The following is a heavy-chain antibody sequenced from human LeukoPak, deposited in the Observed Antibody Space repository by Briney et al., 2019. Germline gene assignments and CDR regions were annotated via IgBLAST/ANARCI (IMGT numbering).Heavy chain of an antibody. CDR1: GDSVSSDSAS. D-gene: IGHD6-13*01. V-gene: IGHV6-1*01. Sequence: SQTLSLTCAISGDSVSSDSASWNWLRQSPSRGLEWLGRTYYRSKWYNDYAVSLKSRININPDTSKNHFSLQLNSVTPEDTAVYYCTRNCGSSWLDTWGQGTLVTVSS. J-gene: IGHJ5*02. CDR3: TRNCGSSWLDT. CDR2: TYYRSKWYN.